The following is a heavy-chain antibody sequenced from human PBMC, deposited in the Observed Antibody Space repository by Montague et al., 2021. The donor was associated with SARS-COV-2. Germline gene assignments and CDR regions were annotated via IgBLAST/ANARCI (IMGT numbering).Heavy chain of an antibody. Sequence: TLSLTCTVSGGSISSGSYYWNWIRQPAGKGLEWIGRIYTSGSTNYXXXVESRVTISVDTSKNQFSLKLSSVTAADTAVYYCARESSHLTGYYNDYFDYWGQGTLVTVSS. V-gene: IGHV4-61*02. J-gene: IGHJ4*02. CDR2: IYTSGST. D-gene: IGHD3-9*01. CDR3: ARESSHLTGYYNDYFDY. CDR1: GGSISSGSYY.